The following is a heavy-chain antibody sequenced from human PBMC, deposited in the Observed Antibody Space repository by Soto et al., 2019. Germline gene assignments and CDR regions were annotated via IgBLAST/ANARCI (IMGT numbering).Heavy chain of an antibody. Sequence: VQLVESGGGLVQPGGSLRLSCGPSGFIFRNYWMSWVRQFPGKGLEWVAHIKEDGSDKYYGDSVKGRIIIYRDNAKNSLFLQMNSLRAEDTAVYYCATTLTTSAEYFQYWGQGTLVTVSS. CDR3: ATTLTTSAEYFQY. J-gene: IGHJ1*01. CDR2: IKEDGSDK. V-gene: IGHV3-7*01. D-gene: IGHD3-16*01. CDR1: GFIFRNYW.